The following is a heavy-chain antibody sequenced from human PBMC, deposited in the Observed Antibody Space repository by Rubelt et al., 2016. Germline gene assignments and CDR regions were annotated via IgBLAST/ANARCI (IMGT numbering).Heavy chain of an antibody. CDR1: RNYG. Sequence: RNYGMHWVRQAPGKGLEWVSVIYSGGSTYYADSVKGRFTISRHNSKNTLYLQMNSLRAEDTAVYYCARVSRFANYYYGMDVWGQGTTVTVSS. CDR3: ARVSRFANYYYGMDV. CDR2: IYSGGST. D-gene: IGHD2-21*01. V-gene: IGHV3-53*04. J-gene: IGHJ6*02.